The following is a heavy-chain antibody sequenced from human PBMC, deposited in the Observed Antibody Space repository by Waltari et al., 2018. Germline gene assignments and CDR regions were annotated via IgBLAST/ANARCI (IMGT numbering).Heavy chain of an antibody. Sequence: QVQLQESGPGLVKPSETLSLTCAVSGYSISSGYYWGWIRQPPGKGLEWIGSIYHSGSTYYSPALKSRVTISVDTSKNQFSLKLSSVTAADTAVYYCARRTVGRAAAGTKGHDAFDIWGQGTMVTVSS. J-gene: IGHJ3*02. D-gene: IGHD6-13*01. V-gene: IGHV4-38-2*01. CDR3: ARRTVGRAAAGTKGHDAFDI. CDR1: GYSISSGYY. CDR2: IYHSGST.